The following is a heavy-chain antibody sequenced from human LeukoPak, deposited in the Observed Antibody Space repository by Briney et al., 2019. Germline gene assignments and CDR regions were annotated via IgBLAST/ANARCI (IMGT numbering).Heavy chain of an antibody. D-gene: IGHD6-13*01. J-gene: IGHJ6*03. Sequence: ASVKVSCKASGYTFTGYYMHWVRQAPGQGLEWMGWINPNSGGTNYAQKFQGRVTMTTDTSTSTAYMELRSLRSDDTAVYYCARDSDSSSWHEVGYYYYYYYMDVWGKGTTVTVSS. CDR1: GYTFTGYY. V-gene: IGHV1-2*02. CDR2: INPNSGGT. CDR3: ARDSDSSSWHEVGYYYYYYYMDV.